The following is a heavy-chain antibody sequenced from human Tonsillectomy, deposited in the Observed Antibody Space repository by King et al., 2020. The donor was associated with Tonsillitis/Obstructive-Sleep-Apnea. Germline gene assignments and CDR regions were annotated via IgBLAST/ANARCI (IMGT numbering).Heavy chain of an antibody. CDR3: TTVSFGRVGDIEY. D-gene: IGHD1-26*01. J-gene: IGHJ4*02. Sequence: VQLVESGGGLVKPGGSLRLSCAASGFTFRYAWMSWVRQAPGKGLEWVGRIKSKTDCGATVYAAPVKGRFNISRDDLKKTHYLQMNSRKTEDTAVYYCTTVSFGRVGDIEYWGQGTLVTVSS. CDR1: GFTFRYAW. CDR2: IKSKTDCGAT. V-gene: IGHV3-15*01.